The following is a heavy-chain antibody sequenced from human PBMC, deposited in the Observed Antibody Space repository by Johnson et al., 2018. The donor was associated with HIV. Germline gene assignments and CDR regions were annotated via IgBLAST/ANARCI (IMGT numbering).Heavy chain of an antibody. CDR1: GFTFSNAW. CDR3: ARARDWNYGDI. CDR2: IYSGGST. V-gene: IGHV3-66*02. J-gene: IGHJ3*02. Sequence: VQLVESGGGVVQPGGSLRLSCAASGFTFSNAWMNWVRQAPGKGLEWVSVIYSGGSTYYADSVKGRFTISRDNSKNTLYLQMNSLRAEDTAVYYCARARDWNYGDIWGQGTMVTVSS. D-gene: IGHD1-7*01.